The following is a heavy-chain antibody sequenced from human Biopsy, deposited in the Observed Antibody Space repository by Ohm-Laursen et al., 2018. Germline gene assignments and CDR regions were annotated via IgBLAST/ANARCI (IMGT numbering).Heavy chain of an antibody. CDR2: ISYNERT. J-gene: IGHJ2*01. V-gene: IGHV4-31*03. CDR1: GASVKTSGYF. Sequence: SQTLSLTCSVSGASVKTSGYFRDWIRQRPGKGLERIGYISYNERTHYNPSLTSRLAISFDTSNNRISLQLRSVSVADTAVYYCVREPKIGTAEAWYFDLWGRGSPVTVPS. CDR3: VREPKIGTAEAWYFDL. D-gene: IGHD1-26*01.